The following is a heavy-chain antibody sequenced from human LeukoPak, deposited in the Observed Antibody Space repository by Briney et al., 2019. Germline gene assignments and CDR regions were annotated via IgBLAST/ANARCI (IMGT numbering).Heavy chain of an antibody. CDR2: INHSGST. CDR1: GGSFSGYY. V-gene: IGHV4-34*01. CDR3: ASGRQQLVRDAFDI. Sequence: PSETLSLTCAVYGGSFSGYYWSWIRQPPGKGLEWIGEINHSGSTNYNPSLKSRVTISVDTSKNQFSLKLSSVTAADTAVYYCASGRQQLVRDAFDIWGQGTMVTVSS. D-gene: IGHD6-13*01. J-gene: IGHJ3*02.